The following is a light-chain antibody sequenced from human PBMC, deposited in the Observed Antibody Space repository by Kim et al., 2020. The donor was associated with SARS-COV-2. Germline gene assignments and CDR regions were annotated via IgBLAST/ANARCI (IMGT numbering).Light chain of an antibody. CDR2: LNSDGTH. Sequence: SVKLSCKLSSGQSSNAIAWHQQRQEKGGRFLMKLNSDGTHTKGGGIPERFSGSSSGAERYLTIASLQSEDEADYYCQTWGSGRGVFGTGTKVTVL. V-gene: IGLV4-69*01. J-gene: IGLJ1*01. CDR1: SGQSSNA. CDR3: QTWGSGRGV.